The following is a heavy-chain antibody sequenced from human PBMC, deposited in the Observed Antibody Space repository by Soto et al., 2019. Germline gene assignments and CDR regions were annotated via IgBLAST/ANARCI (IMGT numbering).Heavy chain of an antibody. J-gene: IGHJ6*02. D-gene: IGHD2-2*01. CDR1: GGTFSSYA. V-gene: IGHV1-69*01. CDR2: IIPIFGTA. Sequence: QVQLVQSGAEVKKPGSSVQVSCKASGGTFSSYAISWVRQAPGQGLEWMGGIIPIFGTANYAQKFQGRVPITADESTSTAYMELSSLSSEDTAVNYCAKEDCSRTSCYGYYYYGMDVWGQGTTVTVSS. CDR3: AKEDCSRTSCYGYYYYGMDV.